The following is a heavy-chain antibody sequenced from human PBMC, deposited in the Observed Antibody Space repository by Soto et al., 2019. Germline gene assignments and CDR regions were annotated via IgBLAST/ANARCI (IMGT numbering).Heavy chain of an antibody. CDR2: INPNSGGT. Sequence: QVQLVQSGAEVKKPGASVKVSCKASGYTFTGYYMHWVRQAPGQGLEWMGWINPNSGGTNYGQKFEGWVTMTRDTSISTAYMELRRLRSDDTAVYYCACSSSSNPAFDYWGQGTLVTVSS. V-gene: IGHV1-2*04. D-gene: IGHD6-6*01. J-gene: IGHJ4*02. CDR3: ACSSSSNPAFDY. CDR1: GYTFTGYY.